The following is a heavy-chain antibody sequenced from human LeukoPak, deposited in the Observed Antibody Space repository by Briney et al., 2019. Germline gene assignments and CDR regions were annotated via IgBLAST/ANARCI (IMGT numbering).Heavy chain of an antibody. D-gene: IGHD2-2*01. V-gene: IGHV1-3*01. J-gene: IGHJ4*02. Sequence: ASVKVSCKTSGYTFTSYAMHWVRLAPGQRLEWMGWINAGNGNTKYSQKFQDRVTITRDTSASTAYMELSSLRFEDTAVYYCARGSTYCSSISCPMINCDYWGRGTLVTVSS. CDR3: ARGSTYCSSISCPMINCDY. CDR1: GYTFTSYA. CDR2: INAGNGNT.